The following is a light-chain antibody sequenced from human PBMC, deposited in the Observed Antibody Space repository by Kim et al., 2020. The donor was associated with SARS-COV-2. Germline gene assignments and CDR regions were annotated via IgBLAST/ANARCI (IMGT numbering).Light chain of an antibody. CDR3: QSYASSMSALYV. Sequence: VTTSCTGSSSTTRAGYGKHCHQQTPQAGPNVLIDKYRDLPSGVPKRVSGTKSGTSASLATTVLQAEDEADYYGQSYASSMSALYVFGNGAQVTVL. CDR2: KYR. V-gene: IGLV1-40*01. J-gene: IGLJ1*01. CDR1: SSTTRAGYG.